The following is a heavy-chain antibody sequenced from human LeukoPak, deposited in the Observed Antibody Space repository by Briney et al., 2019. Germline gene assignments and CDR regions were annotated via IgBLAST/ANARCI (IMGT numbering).Heavy chain of an antibody. CDR2: TRNKANSYTT. CDR3: ANGGGYAFDI. CDR1: GFTFSDHY. J-gene: IGHJ3*02. Sequence: GGSLRLSCAASGFTFSDHYMDWVRQAPGKGLEWVGRTRNKANSYTTEYAASVKGRFTISRDDSKNSLYLQMNSLKTEDTAVYYCANGGGYAFDIWGQGTMVTIPS. V-gene: IGHV3-72*01.